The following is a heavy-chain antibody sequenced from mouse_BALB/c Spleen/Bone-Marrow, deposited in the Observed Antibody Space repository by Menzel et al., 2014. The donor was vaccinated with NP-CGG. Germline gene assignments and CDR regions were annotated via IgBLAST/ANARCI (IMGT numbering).Heavy chain of an antibody. CDR1: GFTFTDYY. CDR2: IRNRANGYTT. J-gene: IGHJ2*01. CDR3: ARDMGGLLFDY. D-gene: IGHD1-1*01. Sequence: EVKLVESGGGLVQPGGSLRLSCATSGFTFTDYYMNWVRQPPGKALEWLAFIRNRANGYTTEYSASVKGRFTISRDNSQSILYLQMNTLRAEDSATYYCARDMGGLLFDYWGQGTTLTVSS. V-gene: IGHV7-3*02.